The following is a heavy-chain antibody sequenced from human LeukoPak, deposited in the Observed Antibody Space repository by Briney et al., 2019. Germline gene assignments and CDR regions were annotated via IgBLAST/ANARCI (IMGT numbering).Heavy chain of an antibody. Sequence: PSETLSLTCTVSGGSIRSYYWNWIRQPPGKGLEWIGSFHHSGNTHYNPSLKSRVTISVDTSNNQFSLRLSSVTAADTAVYYCARGEPRIARPGAPPFDLWGRGTLVTVSS. V-gene: IGHV4-59*13. CDR1: GGSIRSYY. J-gene: IGHJ2*01. CDR3: ARGEPRIARPGAPPFDL. CDR2: FHHSGNT. D-gene: IGHD1-26*01.